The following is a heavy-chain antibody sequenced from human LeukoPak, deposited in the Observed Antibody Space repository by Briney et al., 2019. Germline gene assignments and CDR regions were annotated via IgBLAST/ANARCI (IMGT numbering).Heavy chain of an antibody. D-gene: IGHD3-22*01. CDR3: ATVATYYYDSSGYFDY. V-gene: IGHV1-24*01. Sequence: RXXPXKGXXXXXGFDPEDGETIYAQKFQGRVTMTEDTSTDTAYMELSSLRSEDTAVYYCATVATYYYDSSGYFDYWGQGTLVTVSS. CDR2: FDPEDGET. J-gene: IGHJ4*02.